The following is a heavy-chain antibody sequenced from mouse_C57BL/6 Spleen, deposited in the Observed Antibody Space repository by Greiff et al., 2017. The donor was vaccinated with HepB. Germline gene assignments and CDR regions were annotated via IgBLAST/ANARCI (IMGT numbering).Heavy chain of an antibody. CDR3: ARSQDYINPFRY. J-gene: IGHJ2*01. CDR2: INPNNGGT. D-gene: IGHD2-5*01. CDR1: GYTFTDYY. V-gene: IGHV1-26*01. Sequence: EVQLQQSGPELVKPGASVKISCKASGYTFTDYYMNWVKQSHGKSLEWIGDINPNNGGTSYNQKFKGKATLTVDKSSSTAYMELRSLTSEDSAVYYCARSQDYINPFRYWGQSTTLTVSS.